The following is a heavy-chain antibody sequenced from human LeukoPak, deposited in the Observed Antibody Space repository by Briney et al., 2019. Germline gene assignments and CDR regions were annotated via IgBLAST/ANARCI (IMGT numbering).Heavy chain of an antibody. CDR3: ARDGTNFDWLLYGGWFDP. D-gene: IGHD3-9*01. J-gene: IGHJ5*02. V-gene: IGHV1-2*02. CDR2: INPNSGGT. CDR1: GYTFTGYY. Sequence: ASVKVSCKASGYTFTGYYMHWVRQAPGQGLEWMGWINPNSGGTNYAQKFQGRVTMTRDTSISTAYMELSRLRSDDTAVYYCARDGTNFDWLLYGGWFDPWGQGTLVTVSS.